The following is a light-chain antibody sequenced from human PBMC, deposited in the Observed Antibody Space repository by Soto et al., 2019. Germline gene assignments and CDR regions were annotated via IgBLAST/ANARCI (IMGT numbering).Light chain of an antibody. V-gene: IGLV2-14*01. J-gene: IGLJ2*01. CDR3: SSYRATDSLLI. CDR1: SSDIGGYGY. Sequence: QSVLTQPASVSGSLGQSITLSCTGTSSDIGGYGYVSWYQQTPGKAPKLIIFEVRDRPLGVSDRFSGSKSGNTASLTISGLQAEDEATYYCSSYRATDSLLIFGGGTKLTVL. CDR2: EVR.